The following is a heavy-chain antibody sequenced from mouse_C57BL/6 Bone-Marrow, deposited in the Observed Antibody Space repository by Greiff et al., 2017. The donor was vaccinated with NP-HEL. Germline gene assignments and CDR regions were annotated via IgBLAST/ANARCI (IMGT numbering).Heavy chain of an antibody. V-gene: IGHV1-74*01. CDR2: IHPSDSDT. CDR3: AILTGTKRHFDY. CDR1: GYTFTSYW. J-gene: IGHJ2*01. Sequence: VKLQQPGAELVKPGASVKVSCKASGYTFTSYWMHWVKQRPGQGLEWIGRIHPSDSDTNYNQKFKGKATLTVDKSSNTAYMQLSSLTSEDSAVYYCAILTGTKRHFDYWGQGTTLTVSS. D-gene: IGHD4-1*01.